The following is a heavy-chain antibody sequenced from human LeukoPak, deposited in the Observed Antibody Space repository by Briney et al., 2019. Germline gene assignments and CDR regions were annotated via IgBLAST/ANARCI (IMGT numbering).Heavy chain of an antibody. CDR1: GYSISCGYY. CDR2: IYHSGST. V-gene: IGHV4-38-2*02. J-gene: IGHJ4*02. Sequence: SETLSLTCTVSGYSISCGYYWGWIRQPPGKGLEWIGSIYHSGSTYYNPSLKSRVTISVDTSKNQFSLELSSVTAADTAVYYCARDRESIAARHFDYWGQGTLVTVSS. CDR3: ARDRESIAARHFDY. D-gene: IGHD6-6*01.